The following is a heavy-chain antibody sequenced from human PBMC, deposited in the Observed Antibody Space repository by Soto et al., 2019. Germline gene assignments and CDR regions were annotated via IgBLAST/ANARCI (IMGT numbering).Heavy chain of an antibody. J-gene: IGHJ4*02. CDR3: AAPTPDYGDYGPYSFDY. CDR2: INHSGST. CDR1: GGSFSGYY. Sequence: SETLSLTCSVYGGSFSGYYWSWIRQPPGKGLEWIGEINHSGSTNYNPSLKSRVTISVDTSKNQFSLKLSSVTAADTAVYYCAAPTPDYGDYGPYSFDYWGQGTLVTVSS. V-gene: IGHV4-34*01. D-gene: IGHD4-17*01.